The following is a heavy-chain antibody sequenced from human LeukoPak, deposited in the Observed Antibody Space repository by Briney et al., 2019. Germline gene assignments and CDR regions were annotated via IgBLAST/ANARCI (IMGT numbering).Heavy chain of an antibody. J-gene: IGHJ4*02. V-gene: IGHV1-69*01. CDR1: GDTFSTYS. D-gene: IGHD4/OR15-4a*01. CDR3: GTPGNADGAY. CDR2: IVPMFGAA. Sequence: ASVKVSCRASGDTFSTYSISWVRQAPGEGLEWMGGIVPMFGAANYAQKFQGRVTITADESTSTTYMELGSLRSEDTAFYYCGTPGNADGAYWGQGTLVTVSS.